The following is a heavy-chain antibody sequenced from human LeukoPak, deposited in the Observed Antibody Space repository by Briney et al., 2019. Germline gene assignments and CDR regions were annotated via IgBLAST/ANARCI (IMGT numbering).Heavy chain of an antibody. CDR2: ISYDGSNK. D-gene: IGHD3-9*01. Sequence: PGRSLRLSCAASGFTFSSYAMHWVRQAPGKGLEWVAVISYDGSNKYYADSVKGRFTISRDNSKNTLYLQMNSLRAEGTAVYYCARDHDWAFDLWGQGTLVTVSS. J-gene: IGHJ4*02. CDR3: ARDHDWAFDL. V-gene: IGHV3-30-3*01. CDR1: GFTFSSYA.